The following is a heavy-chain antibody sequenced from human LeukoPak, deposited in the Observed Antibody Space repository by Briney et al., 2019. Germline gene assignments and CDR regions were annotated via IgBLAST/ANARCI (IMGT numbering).Heavy chain of an antibody. Sequence: GGSLRLSFAASGFTFNTYAMSWVRQAPWERLQWVSGISDSGGNTYYADSVRGRFTISRDNSKNTLYLQMNSLRAEDTAVYYCARHRSSWLIDYWGQGTLVTVSS. CDR3: ARHRSSWLIDY. V-gene: IGHV3-23*01. J-gene: IGHJ4*02. CDR1: GFTFNTYA. CDR2: ISDSGGNT. D-gene: IGHD6-6*01.